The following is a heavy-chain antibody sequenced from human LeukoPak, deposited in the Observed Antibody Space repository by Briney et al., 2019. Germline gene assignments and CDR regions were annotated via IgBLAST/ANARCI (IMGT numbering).Heavy chain of an antibody. CDR2: ISSSSSYI. V-gene: IGHV3-21*01. D-gene: IGHD1-26*01. J-gene: IGHJ4*02. CDR1: GFTFSSYT. CDR3: ARDREGSGTYLDY. Sequence: PGGSLRLSCAASGFTFSSYTMNWVRQAPGKGLEWVSSISSSSSYIYYADSVKGRLTISRDNAKNSLYLQMNSLRAEDTAVYYCARDREGSGTYLDYWGQGTLVTVSS.